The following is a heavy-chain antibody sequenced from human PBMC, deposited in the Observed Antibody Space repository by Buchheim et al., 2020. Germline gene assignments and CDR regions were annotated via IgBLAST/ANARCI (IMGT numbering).Heavy chain of an antibody. CDR2: ISYDGSNK. J-gene: IGHJ6*02. CDR3: ARGRYYDFWSGYYGTETYYYYGMDV. CDR1: GFTFSSYA. D-gene: IGHD3-3*01. Sequence: QVQLMESGGGVVQPGRSLRLSCAASGFTFSSYAMHWVRQAPGKGLEWVAVISYDGSNKYYADSVKGRFTISRDNSKNTLYLQMNSLRAEDTAVYYCARGRYYDFWSGYYGTETYYYYGMDVWGQGTT. V-gene: IGHV3-30-3*01.